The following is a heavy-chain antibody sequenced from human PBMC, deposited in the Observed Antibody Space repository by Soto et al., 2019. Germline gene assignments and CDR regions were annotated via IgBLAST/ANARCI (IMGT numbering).Heavy chain of an antibody. D-gene: IGHD6-6*01. V-gene: IGHV1-2*02. Sequence: QVQLVQSGAEVKKPEASVKVSCKASGYTFTGYYMHWVRQAPGQGPEWMGWINPNSGGTTYAQKFQGRVTVTRDTSISTAYMELSRLRSDDTAVYYCARGGSSSLDYWGQGTLVTVSS. CDR3: ARGGSSSLDY. CDR2: INPNSGGT. J-gene: IGHJ4*02. CDR1: GYTFTGYY.